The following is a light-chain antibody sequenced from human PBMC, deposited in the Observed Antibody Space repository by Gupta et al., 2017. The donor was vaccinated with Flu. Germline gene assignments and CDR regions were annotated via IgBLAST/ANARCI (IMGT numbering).Light chain of an antibody. CDR2: QDS. J-gene: IGLJ2*01. V-gene: IGLV3-1*01. CDR1: RWGEKF. Sequence: PGQTATITCAGERWGEKFASWYLQKPGQSPVFVIYQDSKRPSGIPERFSGSNSGNTATRTIGGTQAMDEADYYCQSWDSRTHVVFGGGTKLTVL. CDR3: QSWDSRTHVV.